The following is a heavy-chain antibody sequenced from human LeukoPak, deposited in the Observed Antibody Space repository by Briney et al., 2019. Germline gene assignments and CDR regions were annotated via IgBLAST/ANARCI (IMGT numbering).Heavy chain of an antibody. V-gene: IGHV1-18*01. J-gene: IGHJ3*02. Sequence: ASVKVSCKASGYTFNNYGITWVRQAPGQGLEWMGLISAYNGDKNYAQKLQGRVTITTDTSTKTAYMELRSLSSDDTAVYYCARASASRTNSNSYYFETTKKDAFDIWGQGTMVTVSS. D-gene: IGHD3-22*01. CDR3: ARASASRTNSNSYYFETTKKDAFDI. CDR1: GYTFNNYG. CDR2: ISAYNGDK.